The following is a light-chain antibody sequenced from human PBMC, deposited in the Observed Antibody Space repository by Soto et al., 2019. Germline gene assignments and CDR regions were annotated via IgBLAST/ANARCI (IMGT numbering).Light chain of an antibody. J-gene: IGKJ1*01. CDR2: PAS. CDR1: QGISSY. V-gene: IGKV1-8*01. CDR3: QQYYSYPRT. Sequence: AIRMTQSPSSLSASTGYRVTITCRASQGISSYLAWYQQKPGKAPKLLIYPASTLQSGVPSRFRGSGSGTDFTLTISCLQSEDFEPYYCQQYYSYPRTFGQGTKVDIK.